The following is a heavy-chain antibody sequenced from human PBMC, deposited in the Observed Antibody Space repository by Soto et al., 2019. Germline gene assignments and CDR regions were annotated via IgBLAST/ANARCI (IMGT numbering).Heavy chain of an antibody. CDR2: ISSSSSYI. Sequence: PGGSLRLSCAASGFTFSSYSMNWVRQAPGKGLEWVSSISSSSSYIYYADSVKGRFTISRDNAKNSLYLQMNSLRAEDTAVYYCARDYIAAGQLDYWGQGTLVTVSS. CDR1: GFTFSSYS. CDR3: ARDYIAAGQLDY. V-gene: IGHV3-21*01. J-gene: IGHJ4*02. D-gene: IGHD6-6*01.